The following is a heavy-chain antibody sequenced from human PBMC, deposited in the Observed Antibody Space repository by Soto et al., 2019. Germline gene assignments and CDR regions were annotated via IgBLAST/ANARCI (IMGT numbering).Heavy chain of an antibody. V-gene: IGHV3-15*01. J-gene: IGHJ4*02. CDR3: ISPPSDSGNYFDY. CDR1: GFTFSDAW. D-gene: IGHD1-26*01. CDR2: IKRKIDGGAT. Sequence: GGSLRLSCAVSGFTFSDAWMRWVRQAPGKGLEWGGRIKRKIDGGATDYTAPVKGRFIISRDDSKDTLYLPLNSLKTEDTAVYYCISPPSDSGNYFDYWGPGTLVTVSS.